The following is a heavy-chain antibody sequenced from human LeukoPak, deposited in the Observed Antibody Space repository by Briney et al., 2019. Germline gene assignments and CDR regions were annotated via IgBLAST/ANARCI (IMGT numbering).Heavy chain of an antibody. CDR1: GGSISSSTYY. CDR2: IYYSGST. CDR3: ARFDTIDAFDI. D-gene: IGHD5-18*01. Sequence: SETLSLTCTVSGGSISSSTYYWGWIRQPPGKGLEWIGTIYYSGSTYYNPSLKSRISMSVDTSKKQFSLKLSSVTAADTAVYYCARFDTIDAFDIWGQGTMVTVSS. V-gene: IGHV4-39*07. J-gene: IGHJ3*02.